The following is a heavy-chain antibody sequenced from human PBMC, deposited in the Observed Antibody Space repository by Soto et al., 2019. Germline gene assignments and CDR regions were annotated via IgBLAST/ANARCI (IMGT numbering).Heavy chain of an antibody. V-gene: IGHV5-51*01. J-gene: IGHJ6*02. Sequence: SGESLKISCKGSGYSFTSYWIGWVRQMPGKGLEWMGIIYPGDSDTRYSPSFQGQVTISADKSISTAYLQWSSLKASDTAMYYCARHDGVVPAAMLGYYYYGMDVWGQGTTVTVSS. CDR2: IYPGDSDT. D-gene: IGHD2-2*01. CDR3: ARHDGVVPAAMLGYYYYGMDV. CDR1: GYSFTSYW.